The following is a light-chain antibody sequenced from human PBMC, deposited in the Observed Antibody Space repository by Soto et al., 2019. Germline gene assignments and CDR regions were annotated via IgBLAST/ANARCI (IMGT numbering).Light chain of an antibody. CDR1: SSDVGAYNY. J-gene: IGLJ2*01. V-gene: IGLV2-14*01. Sequence: QSALTQPASVSGSPGQSITISCTGTSSDVGAYNYVSWYQQTPGKAPKLMIYEVSNRPSGVSNRFSGSKSGNTASLTISGLQAEDEADYYCSSYTTSTSVAFGGGTKLTVL. CDR2: EVS. CDR3: SSYTTSTSVA.